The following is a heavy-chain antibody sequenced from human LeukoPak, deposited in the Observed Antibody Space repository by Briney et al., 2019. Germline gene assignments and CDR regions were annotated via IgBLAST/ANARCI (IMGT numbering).Heavy chain of an antibody. CDR3: ARSRGYSYGYGFDY. D-gene: IGHD5-18*01. V-gene: IGHV3-53*04. CDR1: GITVSSNY. CDR2: IYSGGST. Sequence: PGGSLRLSCAASGITVSSNYMSWVRQAPGKGLEWVSVIYSGGSTYYADSVKGRFTISRHDSKNTLYLQMNSLRAEDTAVYYCARSRGYSYGYGFDYWGQGTLVTVSS. J-gene: IGHJ4*02.